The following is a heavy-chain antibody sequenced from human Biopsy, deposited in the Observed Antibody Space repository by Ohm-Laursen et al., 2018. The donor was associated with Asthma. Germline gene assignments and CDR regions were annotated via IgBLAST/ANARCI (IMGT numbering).Heavy chain of an antibody. V-gene: IGHV3-30*03. CDR3: ARAGCGDDCYSEGSFDI. CDR2: ISFDGSND. CDR1: GFSSSNFG. D-gene: IGHD2-21*01. Sequence: SLRLSCSASGFSSSNFGMHWVRQAPGKGLEWVAVISFDGSNDDYADSVKGRFTISRDNSKNTLFLEMNSLRPEDTAVYYCARAGCGDDCYSEGSFDIWGQGTMVTVSA. J-gene: IGHJ3*02.